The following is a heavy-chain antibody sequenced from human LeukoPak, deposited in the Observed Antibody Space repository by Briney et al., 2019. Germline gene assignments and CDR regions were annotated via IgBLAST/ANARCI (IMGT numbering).Heavy chain of an antibody. CDR2: ISSSGSTI. D-gene: IGHD2-2*01. CDR1: GFTFSSYE. CDR3: AREGIVGYCSSTSCYALDY. J-gene: IGHJ4*02. Sequence: GGSLRLSCAASGFTFSSYEMNWVRQAPGKGLEWVSYISSSGSTIYYADSVKGRFTISRDNAKNSLYLQMNSLRAEDTAVYYCAREGIVGYCSSTSCYALDYWGQGTLVTVSS. V-gene: IGHV3-48*03.